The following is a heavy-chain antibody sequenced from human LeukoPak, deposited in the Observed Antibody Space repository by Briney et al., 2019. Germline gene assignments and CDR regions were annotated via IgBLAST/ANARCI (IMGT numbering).Heavy chain of an antibody. CDR3: ARESHVTREDY. Sequence: ASVEVSCKASGYTFTNYGISWVRQAPGQGLEWMGWISANDGNTDYPQKLQGRVTMTTDTSTSTAYMELRSLRSDDTAVYYCARESHVTREDYWGQGTLVTVSS. CDR1: GYTFTNYG. D-gene: IGHD3-10*01. V-gene: IGHV1-18*01. J-gene: IGHJ4*02. CDR2: ISANDGNT.